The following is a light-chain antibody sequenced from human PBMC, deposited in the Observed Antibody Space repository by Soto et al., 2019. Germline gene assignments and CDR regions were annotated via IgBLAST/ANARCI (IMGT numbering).Light chain of an antibody. CDR1: SSDIGGFDY. J-gene: IGLJ7*01. Sequence: QSALTQPASVSGSPGRSITISCTGTSSDIGGFDYVSWYQQYPGKAPKVMIHDVSHRPSGVSNRFSGSKSGNTASLTISGLQAEDEADYYCSSYTTTRTVIFGGGTQLTVL. CDR3: SSYTTTRTVI. V-gene: IGLV2-14*01. CDR2: DVS.